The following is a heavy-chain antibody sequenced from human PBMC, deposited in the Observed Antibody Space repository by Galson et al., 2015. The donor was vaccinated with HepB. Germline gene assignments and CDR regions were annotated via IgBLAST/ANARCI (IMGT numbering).Heavy chain of an antibody. CDR3: AKEEEGSSGWYTNYYYGMDV. CDR2: ISYDGSNK. Sequence: SLRLSCAASGFTFSSYGMHWVRQAPGKGLEWVAVISYDGSNKYYADSVKGRFTISRDNSKNTLYLQMNSLRAEDTAVYYCAKEEEGSSGWYTNYYYGMDVWGQGTTVTVSS. V-gene: IGHV3-30*18. J-gene: IGHJ6*02. CDR1: GFTFSSYG. D-gene: IGHD6-19*01.